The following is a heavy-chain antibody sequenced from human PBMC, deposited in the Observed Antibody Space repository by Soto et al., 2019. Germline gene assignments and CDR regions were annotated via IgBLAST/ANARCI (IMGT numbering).Heavy chain of an antibody. CDR1: GFTFDDYA. J-gene: IGHJ6*02. Sequence: PGGSLRLSCAASGFTFDDYAMHWVRQAPGKGLEWVSGISWNSGSIGYADSVKGRFTISRDNAKNSLYLQMNSLRAEDTALYYCAKGLAAAGYYYYGMDVWGQGTTVTVS. CDR2: ISWNSGSI. V-gene: IGHV3-9*01. D-gene: IGHD6-13*01. CDR3: AKGLAAAGYYYYGMDV.